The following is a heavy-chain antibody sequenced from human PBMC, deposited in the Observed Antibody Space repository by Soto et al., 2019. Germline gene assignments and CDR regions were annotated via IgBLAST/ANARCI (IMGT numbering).Heavy chain of an antibody. CDR2: IYYSGST. J-gene: IGHJ4*02. Sequence: SEALSLTCTVSGGSISSGGYYWSWIRQHPGKGLEWIGYIYYSGSTYYNPSLKSRVTISVDTSKNQFSLKLSSVTAADTAVYYCARWPQLEPRFDYWGQGTLVTVSS. CDR3: ARWPQLEPRFDY. CDR1: GGSISSGGYY. D-gene: IGHD1-1*01. V-gene: IGHV4-31*03.